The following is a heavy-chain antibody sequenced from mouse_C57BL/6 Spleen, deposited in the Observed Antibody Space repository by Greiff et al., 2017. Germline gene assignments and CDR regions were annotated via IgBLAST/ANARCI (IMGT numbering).Heavy chain of an antibody. V-gene: IGHV3-6*01. CDR2: ISYDGSN. J-gene: IGHJ2*01. CDR1: GYSITSGYY. Sequence: EVKLQESGPGLVKPSQSLSLTCSVTGYSITSGYYWNWIRQFPGNKLEWMGYISYDGSNNYNPSLKNRISITRDTSKYQFFLKLNSVTTEDTATYYCASGYLFDYWGQGTTLTVSS. D-gene: IGHD1-2*01. CDR3: ASGYLFDY.